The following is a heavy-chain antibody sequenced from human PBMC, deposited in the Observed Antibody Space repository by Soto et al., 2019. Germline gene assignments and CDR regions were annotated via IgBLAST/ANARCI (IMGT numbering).Heavy chain of an antibody. D-gene: IGHD3-22*01. V-gene: IGHV3-30-3*01. J-gene: IGHJ4*02. CDR3: ARVRGQWLLRAGFDY. CDR1: GFTFTSHA. CDR2: ISYDGSNK. Sequence: QVHLVESGGGVVQPGRSLRLSCAASGFTFTSHAMNWVRQAPGKGLEWVAVISYDGSNKYYADSVKGRFTISRDNSKNTLYLQMSSLRAEDTAVYYCARVRGQWLLRAGFDYWGQGTLVTVSS.